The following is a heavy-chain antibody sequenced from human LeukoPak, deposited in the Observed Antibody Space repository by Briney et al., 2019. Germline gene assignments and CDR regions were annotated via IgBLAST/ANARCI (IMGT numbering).Heavy chain of an antibody. D-gene: IGHD5-24*01. CDR3: ARAGRWLQLPGYFQH. Sequence: PGGSLRLSCAASGFTFSSYSMNGVRQAPGKGLEWVSYISSSSSTIYYADSVKGRFTIYRDNAKNSLYLQMNSLRAEDTAVYYCARAGRWLQLPGYFQHWGQGTLVTVSS. J-gene: IGHJ1*01. V-gene: IGHV3-48*01. CDR1: GFTFSSYS. CDR2: ISSSSSTI.